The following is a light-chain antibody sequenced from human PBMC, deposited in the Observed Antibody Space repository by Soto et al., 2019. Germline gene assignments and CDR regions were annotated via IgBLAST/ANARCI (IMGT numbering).Light chain of an antibody. CDR2: KVS. CDR3: MQGTHWPIT. V-gene: IGKV2-30*02. CDR1: QSLVHSDGIAY. Sequence: EVVMTLSQLSLPVTLGQPASISCRSNQSLVHSDGIAYFSWFQQRPGRSPRRLIYKVSNRDSGVPARFSGSGSGTDFALKISSVEAEDVGVYYCMQGTHWPITFGQGTRLEIK. J-gene: IGKJ5*01.